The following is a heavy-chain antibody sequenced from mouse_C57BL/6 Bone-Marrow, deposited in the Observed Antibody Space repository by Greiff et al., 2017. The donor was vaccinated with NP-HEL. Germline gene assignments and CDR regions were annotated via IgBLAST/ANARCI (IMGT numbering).Heavy chain of an antibody. D-gene: IGHD1-1*01. J-gene: IGHJ2*01. CDR3: ARDRNYYGSRYFDY. V-gene: IGHV5-4*01. CDR2: ISDGGSYT. CDR1: GFTFSSYA. Sequence: EVMLVESGGGLVKPGGSLKLSCAASGFTFSSYAMSWVRQTPEKRLEWVATISDGGSYTYYPDNVKGRFTISRDNAKNTLYLQMSHLKSEDTAMYYCARDRNYYGSRYFDYWGQGTTLTVSS.